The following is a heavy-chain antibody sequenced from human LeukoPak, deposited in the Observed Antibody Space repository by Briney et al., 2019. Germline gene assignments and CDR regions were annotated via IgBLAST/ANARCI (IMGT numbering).Heavy chain of an antibody. V-gene: IGHV3-48*02. Sequence: PGGSLTLSCAASGFTFSSYMMNWVRQAPGKGLERVSYINSNSRTIYYADSVKGRFTVSRDNAKNSLYLQMNSLRDEDTAVYYCARDPTITGSYSDYWGQGTLVTVSS. CDR3: ARDPTITGSYSDY. D-gene: IGHD5-24*01. CDR1: GFTFSSYM. CDR2: INSNSRTI. J-gene: IGHJ4*02.